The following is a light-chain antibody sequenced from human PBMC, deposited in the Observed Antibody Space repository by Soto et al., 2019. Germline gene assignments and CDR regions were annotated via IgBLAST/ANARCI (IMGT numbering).Light chain of an antibody. CDR3: WSYAVGRTYV. J-gene: IGLJ1*01. Sequence: QSALTQPASVSGSPGQSITISCTGSSSDVGNYNLVSWYQQHPGKAPKLMIYEDTKWPSGVSNRFSGSKSGNTAYPTISGLQAEDEADYYCWSYAVGRTYVFGTGTKLTVL. CDR2: EDT. V-gene: IGLV2-23*01. CDR1: SSDVGNYNL.